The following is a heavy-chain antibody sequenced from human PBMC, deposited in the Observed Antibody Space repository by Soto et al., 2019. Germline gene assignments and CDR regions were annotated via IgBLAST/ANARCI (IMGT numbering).Heavy chain of an antibody. CDR2: IYYSGST. J-gene: IGHJ6*03. Sequence: SETLSLTCTVSGGSISSYYWSWILQPPGKGLEWIGYIYYSGSTNYNPSLKSRVTISVDTSKNQFSLKLSSVTAADTAVYYCARGREDYDILTGPNYYYYMDVWGKGTTVTVSS. D-gene: IGHD3-9*01. CDR1: GGSISSYY. V-gene: IGHV4-59*01. CDR3: ARGREDYDILTGPNYYYYMDV.